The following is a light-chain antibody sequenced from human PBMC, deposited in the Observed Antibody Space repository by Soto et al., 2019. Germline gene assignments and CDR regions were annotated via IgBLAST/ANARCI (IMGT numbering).Light chain of an antibody. CDR2: DVS. CDR3: SSYMTSNAYV. Sequence: QSALTQPASVSGSPGQSITISCTGTSSDVSGYNNVAWYQQHPGKVPRLMIYDVSNRPSGVSDRFSGSKSGNTASLTISGLQTEDEGDYYCSSYMTSNAYVFGTGTKLTVL. V-gene: IGLV2-14*01. CDR1: SSDVSGYNN. J-gene: IGLJ1*01.